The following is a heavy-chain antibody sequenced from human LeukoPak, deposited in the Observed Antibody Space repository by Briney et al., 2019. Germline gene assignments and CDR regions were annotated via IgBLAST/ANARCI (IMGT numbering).Heavy chain of an antibody. CDR1: GYTFTSYA. J-gene: IGHJ5*02. CDR3: ARALLWSGELSHPGRGGWFDP. Sequence: ASVKVSCKASGYTFTSYAMHWVRQAPGQRLEWMGWINAGNGNTKYSQKFQGRVTITRDTSASTACMELSSLRSEDTAVYYCARALLWSGELSHPGRGGWFDPWGQGTLVTVSS. V-gene: IGHV1-3*01. D-gene: IGHD3-10*01. CDR2: INAGNGNT.